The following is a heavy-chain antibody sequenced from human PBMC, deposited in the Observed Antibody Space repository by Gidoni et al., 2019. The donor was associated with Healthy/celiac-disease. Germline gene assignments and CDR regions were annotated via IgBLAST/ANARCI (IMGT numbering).Heavy chain of an antibody. CDR1: GFTFSSYW. J-gene: IGHJ6*03. V-gene: IGHV3-7*03. Sequence: EVQLVESGGGWVQPGGSLRLSCAASGFTFSSYWRSWVRQAQGKGLEWVANIKQEGSEKYYVDSVKGRFTISRDNAKNSLYLQMNSLRAEDTAVYYCARVTDFWSGYFYYYYYYMDVWGKGTTVTVSS. CDR3: ARVTDFWSGYFYYYYYYMDV. CDR2: IKQEGSEK. D-gene: IGHD3-3*01.